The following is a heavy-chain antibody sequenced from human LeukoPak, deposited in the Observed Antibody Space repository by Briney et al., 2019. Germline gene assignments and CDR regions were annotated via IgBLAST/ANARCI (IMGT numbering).Heavy chain of an antibody. D-gene: IGHD5-18*01. CDR2: INPSGGST. Sequence: ASGKSSCKASGYTFTSYYMHWVRQAPGQGLKGMGKINPSGGSTSYAQKFQGRVTMTRDTSTSTVYMELSSLRSEDTAVYYCARDGRFYRGYSYGKPIDYWGQGTLVTVSS. CDR1: GYTFTSYY. J-gene: IGHJ4*02. V-gene: IGHV1-46*01. CDR3: ARDGRFYRGYSYGKPIDY.